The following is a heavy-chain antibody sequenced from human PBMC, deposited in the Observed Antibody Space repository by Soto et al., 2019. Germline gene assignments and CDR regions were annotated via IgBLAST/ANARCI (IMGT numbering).Heavy chain of an antibody. Sequence: QVQLQESGPGLVKPSETLSLTCTVSGGSISSYYWSWIRQPPGKGLEWIGYIYYSGSTNYNPSLKSRVTISVDTSKNQFSLKLSSVTAADTAVYYCARRSGYNDYWGQGTLVTVSS. J-gene: IGHJ4*02. CDR3: ARRSGYNDY. CDR2: IYYSGST. V-gene: IGHV4-59*08. CDR1: GGSISSYY. D-gene: IGHD5-12*01.